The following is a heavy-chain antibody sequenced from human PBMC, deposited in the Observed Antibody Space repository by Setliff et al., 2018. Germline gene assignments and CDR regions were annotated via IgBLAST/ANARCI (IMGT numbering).Heavy chain of an antibody. V-gene: IGHV1-69*05. CDR3: VREGVDSRSSTDYRYYMDV. D-gene: IGHD3-22*01. Sequence: SVKVSCKASGGTFNSYGISWVRQAPGQGLEWMGGTIPIFGTTDYAQKFQGRVTIITDESTSTAFMQLSSLRSEDTAVYYCVREGVDSRSSTDYRYYMDVWGKGTTVTVSS. J-gene: IGHJ6*03. CDR2: TIPIFGTT. CDR1: GGTFNSYG.